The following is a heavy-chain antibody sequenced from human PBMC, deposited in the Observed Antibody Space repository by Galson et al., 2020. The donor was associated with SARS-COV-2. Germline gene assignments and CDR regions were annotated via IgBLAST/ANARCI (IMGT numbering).Heavy chain of an antibody. CDR1: GFTLRHYG. CDR2: ISNDGFMK. Sequence: GGSLRLSCRVSGFTLRHYGMHWVRHVPGKGLEGVAGISNDGFMKYYGASVKGRFSISRDNSKNEMYLQMNSLRIEDTATYYCAKDQFPVDDDSSQGGGFDLWGQGTLASVSS. J-gene: IGHJ4*02. CDR3: AKDQFPVDDDSSQGGGFDL. V-gene: IGHV3-30*18. D-gene: IGHD3-22*01.